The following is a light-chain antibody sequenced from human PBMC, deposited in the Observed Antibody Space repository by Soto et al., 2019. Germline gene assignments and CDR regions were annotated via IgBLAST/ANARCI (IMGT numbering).Light chain of an antibody. CDR2: AAF. CDR3: QQYNNWPPYT. V-gene: IGKV3-15*01. Sequence: EIVMTQSPATLSVSPGERATLSCRASQSVSSNLAWYQKKPGQAPRLLIYAAFTRATDIPARFSGSGSGTEFTLTISSLQSEDFAVYYCQQYNNWPPYTFGQGTKLEIK. J-gene: IGKJ2*01. CDR1: QSVSSN.